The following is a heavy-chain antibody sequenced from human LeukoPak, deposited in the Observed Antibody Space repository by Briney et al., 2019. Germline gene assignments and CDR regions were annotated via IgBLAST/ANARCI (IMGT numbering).Heavy chain of an antibody. D-gene: IGHD3-10*01. CDR1: GYTFTSLH. CDR2: IDPSGGRT. CDR3: ARGHSFRGGYVSRWLDP. Sequence: GASVEVSCKTSGYTFTSLHMQWGRQAPGQGVEWMGMIDPSGGRTTYAQNFQGRVTMTRDTSTNTFYMELSSLRFDDTAIYFCARGHSFRGGYVSRWLDPWGQGTLVTVSS. J-gene: IGHJ5*02. V-gene: IGHV1-46*01.